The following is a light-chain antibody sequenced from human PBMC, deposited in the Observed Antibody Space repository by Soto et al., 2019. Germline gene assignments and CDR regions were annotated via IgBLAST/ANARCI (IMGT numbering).Light chain of an antibody. J-gene: IGLJ1*01. CDR2: EVN. V-gene: IGLV2-14*03. CDR3: SAYSDIDTKV. CDR1: SSDVGAYIY. Sequence: QSALTQPASVSGSPGQSITISCGGTSSDVGAYIYVSWYQQFLGKAPKLILYEVNNRPSGVSNRFSGSKSDTTASLTISGLQPEDEADYYCSAYSDIDTKVFGTGTKVTVL.